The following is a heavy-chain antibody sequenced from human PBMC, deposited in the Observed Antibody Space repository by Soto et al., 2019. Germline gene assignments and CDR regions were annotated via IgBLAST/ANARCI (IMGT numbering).Heavy chain of an antibody. Sequence: SETLSLTCTVSGGSISSYHWSWIRQPPGKGLEWIGYIYYSGTTNYNPSLKSRVTISLDTSKNQFSLMLTSVTTADTAVYYCARRQNWNNLFDTWGQGTLVTVSS. D-gene: IGHD1-1*01. CDR1: GGSISSYH. J-gene: IGHJ5*02. CDR2: IYYSGTT. CDR3: ARRQNWNNLFDT. V-gene: IGHV4-59*01.